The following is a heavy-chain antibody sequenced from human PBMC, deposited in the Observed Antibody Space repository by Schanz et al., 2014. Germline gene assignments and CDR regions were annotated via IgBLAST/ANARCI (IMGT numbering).Heavy chain of an antibody. D-gene: IGHD2-21*01. CDR2: INPSSGTT. Sequence: QVQLVQSGAEVKKPGSSVKVSCKASGYTFTSYDINWVRQATGQGLEWMGKINPSSGTTRIAQNFQGRLTVTRDTSTSTVYMELSSLRSEDTAVYYCATGPHIVVAFDYWGQGTLVTVSS. CDR1: GYTFTSYD. J-gene: IGHJ4*02. V-gene: IGHV1-46*01. CDR3: ATGPHIVVAFDY.